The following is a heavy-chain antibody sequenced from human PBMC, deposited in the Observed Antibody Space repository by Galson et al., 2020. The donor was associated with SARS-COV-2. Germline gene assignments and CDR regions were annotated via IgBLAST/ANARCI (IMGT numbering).Heavy chain of an antibody. Sequence: GESLKISCAASGFTFRDYSMHWVRLAPGKGLQWVSSISNSAYIDYADSVKGRFIISRDNAESSLYLEMNSLRGEDTAVYYCARVRGYGYDHWGQGTRVTVSS. CDR2: ISNSAYI. CDR3: ARVRGYGYDH. J-gene: IGHJ4*02. CDR1: GFTFRDYS. V-gene: IGHV3-21*06. D-gene: IGHD5-18*01.